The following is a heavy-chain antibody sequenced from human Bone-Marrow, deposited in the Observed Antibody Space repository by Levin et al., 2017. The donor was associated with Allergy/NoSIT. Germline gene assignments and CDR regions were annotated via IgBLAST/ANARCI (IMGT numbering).Heavy chain of an antibody. CDR2: ISGSGGRT. CDR1: GFIFSSYA. V-gene: IGHV3-23*01. D-gene: IGHD2-15*01. Sequence: GGSLRLSCAASGFIFSSYAMSWVRQAPGKGLEWVSGISGSGGRTYYADSVKGRFTISRDNSKNTLYLQMNSLRAEDTAVYYCAKDGYCSGGSCYFDSWYFDYWGQGTLVTVSS. CDR3: AKDGYCSGGSCYFDSWYFDY. J-gene: IGHJ4*02.